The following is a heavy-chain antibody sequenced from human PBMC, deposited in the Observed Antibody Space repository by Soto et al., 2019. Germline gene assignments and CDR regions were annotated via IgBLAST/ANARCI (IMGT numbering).Heavy chain of an antibody. J-gene: IGHJ6*02. V-gene: IGHV1-69*12. CDR2: IIPVFGTA. D-gene: IGHD4-17*01. CDR1: GGSLSNYG. CDR3: ARGDATKIVVTTYYAMDV. Sequence: QVQLVQSGAEVKKPGSSVKVSCKASGGSLSNYGISWVRQAPGQGLEWMGGIIPVFGTANYAQKFQGRVTMTADESTNIVYMDVTSLRSEDTAVYYCARGDATKIVVTTYYAMDVWGPGTTVTVSS.